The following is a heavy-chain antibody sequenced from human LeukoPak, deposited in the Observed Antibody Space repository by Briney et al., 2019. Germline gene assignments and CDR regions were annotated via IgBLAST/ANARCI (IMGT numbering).Heavy chain of an antibody. V-gene: IGHV3-21*01. J-gene: IGHJ4*02. D-gene: IGHD3-16*02. CDR3: ARDLATFGGVIVYYFDY. Sequence: GGSLRLSCAASGFTFSSYSMNWVRQAPGKGLEWVSSISSSSYIYYADSVKGRFTISRDNAKNSLYLQMNSLRAEDTAVYYCARDLATFGGVIVYYFDYWGQGTLVTVSS. CDR1: GFTFSSYS. CDR2: ISSSSYI.